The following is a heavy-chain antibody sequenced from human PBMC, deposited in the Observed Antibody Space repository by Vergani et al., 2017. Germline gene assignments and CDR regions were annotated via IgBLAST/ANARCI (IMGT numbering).Heavy chain of an antibody. CDR3: ARDMVSGMHYFDY. CDR2: IIPIFGTA. Sequence: QVQLVQSGAEVKKPGASVKVSCKASGYTFTSYAMHWVRQAPGQRLEWMGRIIPIFGTANYAQKFQGRVTITADESTSTAYMELSSLRSEDTAVYYCARDMVSGMHYFDYWGQGTLVTVSS. D-gene: IGHD3-10*01. J-gene: IGHJ4*02. CDR1: GYTFTSYA. V-gene: IGHV1-69*13.